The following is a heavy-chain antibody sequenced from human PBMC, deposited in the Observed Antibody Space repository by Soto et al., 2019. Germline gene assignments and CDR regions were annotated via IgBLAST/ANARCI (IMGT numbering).Heavy chain of an antibody. V-gene: IGHV4-59*08. CDR2: IYYSGST. Sequence: QVQLQESGPGLVKPSETLSLTCTVSGGSISSYYWSWIRQPPGKGLEWIGYIYYSGSTNYNPSLKSRVTISVDTSKNHFSLKLSSVTAADTAVYYCARLKKTALDAFDIWGQGTMVTVSS. D-gene: IGHD1-1*01. CDR1: GGSISSYY. J-gene: IGHJ3*02. CDR3: ARLKKTALDAFDI.